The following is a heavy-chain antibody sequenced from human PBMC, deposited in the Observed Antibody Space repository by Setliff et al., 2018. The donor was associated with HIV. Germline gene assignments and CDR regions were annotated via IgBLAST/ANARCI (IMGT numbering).Heavy chain of an antibody. Sequence: PSETLSLTCAVYGGSFSGYWWSWIRQLPGKGLDWIAEIDQGGSANHNPSLKSRLTISVDTSKNQFSLKLRSMTAADSAVYYCARGLVGYNTNYRWSNWFDSWGQGTLVTVSS. CDR1: GGSFSGYW. CDR2: IDQGGSA. CDR3: ARGLVGYNTNYRWSNWFDS. D-gene: IGHD1-1*01. J-gene: IGHJ5*01. V-gene: IGHV4-34*01.